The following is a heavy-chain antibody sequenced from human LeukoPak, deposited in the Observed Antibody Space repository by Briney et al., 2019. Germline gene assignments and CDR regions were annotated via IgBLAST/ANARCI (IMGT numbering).Heavy chain of an antibody. CDR2: VSGSGGAT. Sequence: PGGSLRLSCAASGFTFSSYWMSWVRQAPGRGLEWVSAVSGSGGATYYADSVQGRFTVSRDNSKNTQYLQMNSLRAEDTALYYCARKAAPTSGYDYWGQGILVTVPS. CDR1: GFTFSSYW. V-gene: IGHV3-23*01. J-gene: IGHJ4*02. CDR3: ARKAAPTSGYDY. D-gene: IGHD5-18*01.